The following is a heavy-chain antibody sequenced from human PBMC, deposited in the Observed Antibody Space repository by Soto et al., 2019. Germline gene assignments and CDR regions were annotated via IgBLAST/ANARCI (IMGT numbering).Heavy chain of an antibody. CDR2: IYWDDDK. Sequence: QITLKESGPTLVKPTQTLTLTCTFSGFSLSTSGVGVGWFRQPPGKALEWLALIYWDDDKRYRPSLKSTLTIXKXXSKIQVVLTTTNMDPVDTATYYRAHRPGPYAAFDPWGQGTMVTVSS. V-gene: IGHV2-5*02. CDR3: AHRPGPYAAFDP. CDR1: GFSLSTSGVG. J-gene: IGHJ5*02.